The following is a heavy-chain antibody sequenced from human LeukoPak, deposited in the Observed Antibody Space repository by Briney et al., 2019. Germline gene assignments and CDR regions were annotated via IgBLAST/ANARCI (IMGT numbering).Heavy chain of an antibody. J-gene: IGHJ4*02. CDR3: GTQGYTASYYFVDY. Sequence: SETLSLTCTVSGGSINSCYWGWVLQPAPKGLEWIGRIYTTGTTNYSPSLKSRLIMSLDTSKNQFSLKLRSVTAADTAVYYCGTQGYTASYYFVDYWSQATLVAVSS. CDR2: IYTTGTT. V-gene: IGHV4-4*07. CDR1: GGSINSCY. D-gene: IGHD3-10*01.